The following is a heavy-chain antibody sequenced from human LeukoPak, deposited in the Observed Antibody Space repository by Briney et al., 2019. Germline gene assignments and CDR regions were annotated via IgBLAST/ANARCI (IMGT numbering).Heavy chain of an antibody. J-gene: IGHJ5*02. V-gene: IGHV4-4*09. Sequence: SETLSLTCTVSGGSISSYYWSWTRQPPGKGLEWIGYIYTSGSTNYNPSLKSRVTISVDTSKNQFSLKLSSVTAADTAVYYCARHRVGSWFDPWGQGTLVTVSS. CDR2: IYTSGST. CDR3: ARHRVGSWFDP. CDR1: GGSISSYY. D-gene: IGHD1-26*01.